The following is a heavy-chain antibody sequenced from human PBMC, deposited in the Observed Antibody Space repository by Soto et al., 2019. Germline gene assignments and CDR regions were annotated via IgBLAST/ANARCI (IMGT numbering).Heavy chain of an antibody. D-gene: IGHD5-12*01. J-gene: IGHJ6*02. CDR1: GYPFTSYA. CDR3: ASTLTRSGYGSSSHMRNYYYYYGMDV. V-gene: IGHV1-3*01. CDR2: INACNGNT. Sequence: XSVKVSCKGSGYPFTSYAMHWVRQAPGQRLEWMGWINACNGNTKYSQKFQGRVTITRDTSASTAYMELSSLRSEDTAVYYCASTLTRSGYGSSSHMRNYYYYYGMDVWGQGTTVTVSS.